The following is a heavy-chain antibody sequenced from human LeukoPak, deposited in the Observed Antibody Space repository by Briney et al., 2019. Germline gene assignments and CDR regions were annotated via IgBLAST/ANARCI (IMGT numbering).Heavy chain of an antibody. CDR2: IYYSGST. Sequence: SETLSLTCTVSGGSISSYYWSWIRQPPGKGLEWIGYIYYSGSTNYNPSLKSRVTISVDTSKNQFSLNLSSVTAADTAVYYCARDLLTTAGYFDYWGQGTLVTVSS. V-gene: IGHV4-59*01. D-gene: IGHD1/OR15-1a*01. CDR3: ARDLLTTAGYFDY. J-gene: IGHJ4*02. CDR1: GGSISSYY.